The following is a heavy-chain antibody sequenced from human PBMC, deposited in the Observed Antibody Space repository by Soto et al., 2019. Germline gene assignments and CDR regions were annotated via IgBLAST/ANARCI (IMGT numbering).Heavy chain of an antibody. CDR3: ATPLYDFWSGYLYYYGMDV. CDR2: ISGSGGST. J-gene: IGHJ6*02. D-gene: IGHD3-3*01. V-gene: IGHV3-23*01. Sequence: GGSLRLSCAASGFTFSSYAMSWVRQAPGKGLEWVSAISGSGGSTYYADSVKGRFTISRDNSKNTLYLQMNSLRAEDTAVYYCATPLYDFWSGYLYYYGMDVWGQGTTVTVSS. CDR1: GFTFSSYA.